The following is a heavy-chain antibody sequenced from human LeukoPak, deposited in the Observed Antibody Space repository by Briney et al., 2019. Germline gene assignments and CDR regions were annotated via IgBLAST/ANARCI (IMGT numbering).Heavy chain of an antibody. Sequence: SETLSLTCAVYGGSFSGYYWSWIRQPPGKGLEWIGEINHSGSTNYNPSLKSRVTISVDTSKNQFSLKLSSVTAADTAVYYCARHWGMVRGSIYYYYYMDVWGKGTTVTISS. V-gene: IGHV4-34*01. CDR1: GGSFSGYY. J-gene: IGHJ6*03. D-gene: IGHD3-10*01. CDR3: ARHWGMVRGSIYYYYYMDV. CDR2: INHSGST.